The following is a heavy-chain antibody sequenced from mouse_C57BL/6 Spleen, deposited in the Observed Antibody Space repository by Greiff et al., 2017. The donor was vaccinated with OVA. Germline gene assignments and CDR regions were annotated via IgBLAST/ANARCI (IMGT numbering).Heavy chain of an antibody. J-gene: IGHJ2*01. CDR1: GFTFRSYA. D-gene: IGHD6-2*01. CDR2: ISDGGSYT. Sequence: EVNVVESGGGLVKPGGSLKLSCAASGFTFRSYAMSWVRQTPEKRLEWVATISDGGSYTYYPDNVKGRFTISRDNAKSNLYLQMSHLKSEDTAMYYCARDLSDYWGQGTTLTVSS. CDR3: ARDLSDY. V-gene: IGHV5-4*01.